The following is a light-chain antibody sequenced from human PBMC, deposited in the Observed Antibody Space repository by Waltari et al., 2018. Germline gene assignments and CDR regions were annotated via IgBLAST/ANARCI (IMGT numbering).Light chain of an antibody. J-gene: IGLJ1*01. Sequence: SYELAQPPSVSVSPGQTADITCSGDNLGNKYVAWYQQKPGQSPVLVIFQDDKRPSGIPERFSGSNSGNTATLTISGTQAMDEADYYCQAWDTNTGVFGTGTKITVL. CDR1: NLGNKY. V-gene: IGLV3-1*01. CDR3: QAWDTNTGV. CDR2: QDD.